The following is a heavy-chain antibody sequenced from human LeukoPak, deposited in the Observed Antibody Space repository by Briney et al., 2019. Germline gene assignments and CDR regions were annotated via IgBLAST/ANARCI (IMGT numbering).Heavy chain of an antibody. CDR2: MFTSGDT. J-gene: IGHJ4*02. Sequence: SETLSLTCTVSGGSIDAYYWTWIRQPGDKRLEWLGRMFTSGDTYYNPSLRGRLTISLDTAKNQIFLKLTSVTAADTAVYYCARDGYSGYDFGGDFDYWGQGTLVTVSS. CDR1: GGSIDAYY. D-gene: IGHD5-12*01. V-gene: IGHV4-4*07. CDR3: ARDGYSGYDFGGDFDY.